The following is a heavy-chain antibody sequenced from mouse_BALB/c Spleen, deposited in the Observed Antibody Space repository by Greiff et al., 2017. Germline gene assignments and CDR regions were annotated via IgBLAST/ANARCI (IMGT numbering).Heavy chain of an antibody. CDR3: TRGDGMD. CDR2: IDPETGGT. V-gene: IGHV1-15*01. D-gene: IGHD2-3*01. CDR1: GYTFTDYE. J-gene: IGHJ4*01. Sequence: QVQLKESGAELVRPWASVTLSCKASGYTFTDYEMHWVKQTPVHGLEWIGAIDPETGGTAYNQKFKGKATLTADKSSSTAYMELRSLTSEDSAVYYCTRGDGMDWGQGTSVTVSS.